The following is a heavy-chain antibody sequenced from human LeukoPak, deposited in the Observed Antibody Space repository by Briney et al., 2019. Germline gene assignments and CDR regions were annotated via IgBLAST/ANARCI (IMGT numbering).Heavy chain of an antibody. V-gene: IGHV3-7*01. J-gene: IGHJ4*02. Sequence: GGSLRLSCVASGFTFSNTWMAWVRPAPGKGPELVAHINHDGINTGYVATVKGRFTSSRDNSNNSLYLQWDSLRAEDAAMYYCAKYLSRAFYYWGQGSLITVSS. D-gene: IGHD2/OR15-2a*01. CDR3: AKYLSRAFYY. CDR1: GFTFSNTW. CDR2: INHDGINT.